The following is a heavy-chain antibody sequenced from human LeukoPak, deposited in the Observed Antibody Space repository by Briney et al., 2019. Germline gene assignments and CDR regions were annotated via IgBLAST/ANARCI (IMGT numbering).Heavy chain of an antibody. J-gene: IGHJ4*02. V-gene: IGHV1-46*01. CDR1: RYTFTNYY. D-gene: IGHD4-17*01. CDR3: ANGGIYGDRFDY. Sequence: APVKVSCKASRYTFTNYYMHWVRQAPGQGPEWMGIINPSGGSTSYAQKFQGSVTMTSDTSTSTVYMELSSLKSDDTAVYYCANGGIYGDRFDYWGQGTLVTVSS. CDR2: INPSGGST.